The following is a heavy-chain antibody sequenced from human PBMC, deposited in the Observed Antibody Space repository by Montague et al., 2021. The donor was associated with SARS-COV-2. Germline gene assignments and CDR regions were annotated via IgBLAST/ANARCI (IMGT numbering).Heavy chain of an antibody. J-gene: IGHJ3*02. Sequence: SDTLSLTRTVSGGSVTSGDYYWTWIRQPPGKGLEWIGYIYNTGRTNYNPSLKSRVTISVDTSKNQFSRKVDSVSAADTAVYYCATEMPAYDVFDIWGQGTMVTVSS. CDR1: GGSVTSGDYY. CDR3: ATEMPAYDVFDI. V-gene: IGHV4-61*08. D-gene: IGHD2-2*01. CDR2: IYNTGRT.